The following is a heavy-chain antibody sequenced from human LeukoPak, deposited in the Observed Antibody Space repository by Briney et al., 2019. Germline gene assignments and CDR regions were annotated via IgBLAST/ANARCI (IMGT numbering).Heavy chain of an antibody. CDR3: ARAGLGIYYYYGMDV. Sequence: AGGSLRLSCAASGFTFSSYGMHWVRQAPGKGLEWVAVIWYDGSNKYYADSVKGRFTISRDNSKNTLYLRMNSLRAEDTAVYYCARAGLGIYYYYGMDVWGQGTTVTVSS. V-gene: IGHV3-33*01. CDR2: IWYDGSNK. J-gene: IGHJ6*02. CDR1: GFTFSSYG. D-gene: IGHD7-27*01.